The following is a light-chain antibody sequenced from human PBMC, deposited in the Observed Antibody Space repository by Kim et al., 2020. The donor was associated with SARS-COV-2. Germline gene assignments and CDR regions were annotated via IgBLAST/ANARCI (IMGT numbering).Light chain of an antibody. Sequence: GQSITISCTGTSSDVGGYNYVSWYQQHPGKAPKVMIFDVSKRPSGVSNRFSGSKSGNTASLTISGLQAEDEADYYCSSYTSSSTRVFGTGTKVTVL. CDR3: SSYTSSSTRV. CDR2: DVS. CDR1: SSDVGGYNY. V-gene: IGLV2-14*03. J-gene: IGLJ1*01.